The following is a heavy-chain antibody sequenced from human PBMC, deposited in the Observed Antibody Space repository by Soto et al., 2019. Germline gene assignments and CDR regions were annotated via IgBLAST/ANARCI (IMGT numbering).Heavy chain of an antibody. CDR1: GFTFSSYG. CDR2: IGNDVNSI. J-gene: IGHJ4*02. D-gene: IGHD3-3*01. Sequence: EVQLVESGGGLVKPGGSLRLSCAASGFTFSSYGMHWVRQAPGKGLEWVSSIGNDVNSINYGDSVKGRFTISRDNANHSLYLQMSSLRVEDTAIYYCARPSRAITKFEVVKRFFDYWGQGTLAIVSS. V-gene: IGHV3-21*02. CDR3: ARPSRAITKFEVVKRFFDY.